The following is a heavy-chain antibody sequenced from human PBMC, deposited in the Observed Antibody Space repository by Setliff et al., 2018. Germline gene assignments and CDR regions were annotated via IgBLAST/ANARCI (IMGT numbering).Heavy chain of an antibody. Sequence: ASVKVSCKASGYTFAHSGVTWVRQAPGQGLEWMGWISAYNGNTYYAQIFQGRVTMTTDTSTTTAYMELRSLRSDDTAVYYCVRERIYDGLNYNGMDVWGQGTTVTVSS. D-gene: IGHD3-3*01. CDR3: VRERIYDGLNYNGMDV. CDR2: ISAYNGNT. CDR1: GYTFAHSG. V-gene: IGHV1-18*01. J-gene: IGHJ6*01.